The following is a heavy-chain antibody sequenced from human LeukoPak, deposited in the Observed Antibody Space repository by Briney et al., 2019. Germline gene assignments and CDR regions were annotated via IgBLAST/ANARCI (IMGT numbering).Heavy chain of an antibody. CDR1: GFTFSNYA. CDR2: ISASDGNT. J-gene: IGHJ6*04. CDR3: AKGHGSGSWLVDV. V-gene: IGHV3-23*01. D-gene: IGHD3-10*01. Sequence: GGSLRLSCAASGFTFSNYAMNCVRQVPGQGQDLVSVISASDGNTYYADSVKGRFTISRDNSKNTLNLEMNSLRSEDAAVYHCAKGHGSGSWLVDVWGKGTTVTVSS.